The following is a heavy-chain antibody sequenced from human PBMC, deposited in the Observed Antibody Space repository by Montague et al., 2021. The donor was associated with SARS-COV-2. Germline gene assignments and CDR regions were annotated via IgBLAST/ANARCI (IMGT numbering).Heavy chain of an antibody. J-gene: IGHJ4*02. Sequence: SLRLSCAASGFTFSQYDMHWVRQVTGKGLEWVSGIGKAGDTHYPGTVKGRFTISREDAKNSLYLQMNSLRAEDTAVYYCARDPNCGSTSCYYHYWGQGTLVTVSS. CDR2: IGKAGDT. D-gene: IGHD2-2*01. V-gene: IGHV3-13*01. CDR1: GFTFSQYD. CDR3: ARDPNCGSTSCYYHY.